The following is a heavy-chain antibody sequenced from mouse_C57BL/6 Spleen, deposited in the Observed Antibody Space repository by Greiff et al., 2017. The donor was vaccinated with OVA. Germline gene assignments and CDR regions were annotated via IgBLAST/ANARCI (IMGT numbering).Heavy chain of an antibody. CDR3: AREAYYYGSSPNWYFDV. D-gene: IGHD1-1*01. J-gene: IGHJ1*03. CDR1: GYTFTSYG. CDR2: IYPRSGNT. V-gene: IGHV1-81*01. Sequence: VQLQQSGAELARPGASVKLSCKASGYTFTSYGISWVKQRTGQGLEWIGEIYPRSGNTYYNEKFKGKATLTADKSSSTAYMELRSLTSEDSAVYFCAREAYYYGSSPNWYFDVWGTGTTVTVSS.